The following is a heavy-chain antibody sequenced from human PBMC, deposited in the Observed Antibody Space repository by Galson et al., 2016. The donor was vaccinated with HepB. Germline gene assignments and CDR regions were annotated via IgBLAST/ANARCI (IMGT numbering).Heavy chain of an antibody. CDR3: ARGKEWGDAFDI. CDR1: GFTFSSYS. V-gene: IGHV3-21*01. D-gene: IGHD3-3*01. CDR2: ISSSGTYI. J-gene: IGHJ3*02. Sequence: SLRLSCAASGFTFSSYSVNWVRQAPGKGLEWVSSISSSGTYIYYAVSVKGRFTISRDNAKRSLYLQMNSLRAEDTVVYYCARGKEWGDAFDIWGQGTMVTVSS.